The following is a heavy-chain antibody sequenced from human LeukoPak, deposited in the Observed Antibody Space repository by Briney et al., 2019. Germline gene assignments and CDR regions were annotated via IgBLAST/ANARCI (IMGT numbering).Heavy chain of an antibody. CDR3: ARLTTVTTYYFDY. D-gene: IGHD4-17*01. CDR1: GDSTSNFY. J-gene: IGHJ4*02. V-gene: IGHV4-59*01. Sequence: SETLSLTCTVSGDSTSNFYWNWIRQSPGKGLEWIGNIHYSGSSVYNPSLKSRGTISIDTSKNQFSLKLSSVTAADTAVYYCARLTTVTTYYFDYWGQGTLVTVSS. CDR2: IHYSGSS.